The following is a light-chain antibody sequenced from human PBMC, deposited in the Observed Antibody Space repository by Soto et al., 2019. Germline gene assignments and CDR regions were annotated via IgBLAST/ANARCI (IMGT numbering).Light chain of an antibody. Sequence: QSALTQPPSASGSPGQSVTISCTGTSSDVGAYNYVSWYQQYTGKAPKLMIYDVSKRPSWVPDRFSGSKSGNTSSLTVSGLRADDEAVYYCSSYGGGDTFHVIFGGGTKVTVL. CDR1: SSDVGAYNY. J-gene: IGLJ2*01. V-gene: IGLV2-8*01. CDR3: SSYGGGDTFHVI. CDR2: DVS.